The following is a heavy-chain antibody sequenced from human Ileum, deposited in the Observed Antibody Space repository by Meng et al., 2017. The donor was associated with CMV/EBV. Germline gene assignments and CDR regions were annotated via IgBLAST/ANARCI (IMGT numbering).Heavy chain of an antibody. CDR3: AKDFRLRGTGGHVGATFDM. Sequence: GGSLRLSCTVSGFTFSNYAMHWVRQAPGKGLEWLTFIQYDGYNKFYATSVKGRFTISRDNSKSTVYLQINSLRPEDTAVYFCAKDFRLRGTGGHVGATFDMWGQGTMVTVSS. CDR1: GFTFSNYA. V-gene: IGHV3-30*02. D-gene: IGHD3-16*01. J-gene: IGHJ3*02. CDR2: IQYDGYNK.